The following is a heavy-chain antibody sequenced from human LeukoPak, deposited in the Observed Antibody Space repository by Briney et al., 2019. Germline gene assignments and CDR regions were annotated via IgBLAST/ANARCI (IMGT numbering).Heavy chain of an antibody. CDR2: IRSKANSYAT. D-gene: IGHD3-10*01. J-gene: IGHJ6*02. Sequence: GGSLKLSCAASGFTFSGSAMHWVRQASGKGLEWVGRIRSKANSYATAYAASVKGRFTISRDDSKNTAYLQMNSLKTEDTAVYYCTRLWDTMVRGLHRPYYYYGMDVWGQGTTVTVSS. CDR1: GFTFSGSA. CDR3: TRLWDTMVRGLHRPYYYYGMDV. V-gene: IGHV3-73*01.